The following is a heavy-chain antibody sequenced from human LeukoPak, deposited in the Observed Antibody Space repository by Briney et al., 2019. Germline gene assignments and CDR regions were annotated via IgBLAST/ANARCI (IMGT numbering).Heavy chain of an antibody. J-gene: IGHJ6*03. CDR2: IYHSGTT. CDR3: ARGYSSSWPYYYYMDV. D-gene: IGHD6-13*01. V-gene: IGHV4-59*01. Sequence: SETLSLTCTVSGGSISSYYWSWIWQPPGKGLEWIGYIYHSGTTNYNPSLKSRATISINTSKNQFSLKMSSVTAADTAVYYCARGYSSSWPYYYYMDVWGKGTTVTVSS. CDR1: GGSISSYY.